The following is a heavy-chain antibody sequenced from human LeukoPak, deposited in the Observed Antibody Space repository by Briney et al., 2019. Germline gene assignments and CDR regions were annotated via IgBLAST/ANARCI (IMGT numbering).Heavy chain of an antibody. D-gene: IGHD2-15*01. CDR3: ARVLPGYCSGGSCFGVDY. Sequence: GGSLRLSCAASGFTFSSYSMNWVRQAPGKGLEWVSSISSSSSYIYYADSVKGRFTISRDNAKNSLYLQMNSLRAEDTAVYYCARVLPGYCSGGSCFGVDYWGQGTLVTVSS. J-gene: IGHJ4*02. CDR1: GFTFSSYS. V-gene: IGHV3-21*01. CDR2: ISSSSSYI.